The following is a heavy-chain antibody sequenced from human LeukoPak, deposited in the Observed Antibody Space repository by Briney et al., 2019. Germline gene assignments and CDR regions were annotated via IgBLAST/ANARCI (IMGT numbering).Heavy chain of an antibody. V-gene: IGHV4-34*01. CDR2: INHSGST. D-gene: IGHD3-16*02. CDR1: GGSIIVYC. J-gene: IGHJ4*02. Sequence: PSETLSLTCTVSGGSIIVYCWDWIRQPPGKGLEWIGEINHSGSTNYNPSLKSRVTISVDTSKNQFSLKLSSVTAADTAVYYCARVMITFGGVIVTLFDYWGQGTLVTVSS. CDR3: ARVMITFGGVIVTLFDY.